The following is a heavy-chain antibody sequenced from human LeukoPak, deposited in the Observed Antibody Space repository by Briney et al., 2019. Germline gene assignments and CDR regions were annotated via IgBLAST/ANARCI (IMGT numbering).Heavy chain of an antibody. CDR2: MNPNSGNT. CDR1: GYTFTSYD. D-gene: IGHD1-26*01. CDR3: ARGGPEMGATTWDY. J-gene: IGHJ4*02. V-gene: IGHV1-8*03. Sequence: ASVKVSCKASGYTFTSYDINWVRQATGQGLEWMGWMNPNSGNTGYAQKFQGRVTITRNTSISTAYMELSSLRSEDTAVYYCARGGPEMGATTWDYWGQGTLVTVSS.